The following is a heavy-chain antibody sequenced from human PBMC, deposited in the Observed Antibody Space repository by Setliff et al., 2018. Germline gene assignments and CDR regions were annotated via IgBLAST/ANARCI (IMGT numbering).Heavy chain of an antibody. J-gene: IGHJ6*03. CDR1: GFTFSDYG. CDR2: LSGGSSYI. V-gene: IGHV3-21*01. Sequence: PGESLTISCAASGFTFSDYGMNWVRQAPGKGLEWVACLSGGSSYIHYADSMKGRFTISRDDSKNSLYLQMNSLRAEDTGVYYCAGDHGVVPGVDYMDVWGKGTTVTVSS. CDR3: AGDHGVVPGVDYMDV. D-gene: IGHD2-15*01.